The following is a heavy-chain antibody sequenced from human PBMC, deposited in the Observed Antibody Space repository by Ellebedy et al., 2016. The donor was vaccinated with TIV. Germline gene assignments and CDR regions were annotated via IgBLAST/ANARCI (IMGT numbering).Heavy chain of an antibody. V-gene: IGHV1-18*01. D-gene: IGHD3-10*01. Sequence: ASVKVSCXASGYTFTDYGISWVRQAPGQGLEWMGWFSAYNGNRNYAQKLQGRVTMTTDTSTSTAYMELRSLRSDDTAVYYCARDRPWGFGGSAIFDYWGQGTLVTVSS. CDR3: ARDRPWGFGGSAIFDY. J-gene: IGHJ4*02. CDR2: FSAYNGNR. CDR1: GYTFTDYG.